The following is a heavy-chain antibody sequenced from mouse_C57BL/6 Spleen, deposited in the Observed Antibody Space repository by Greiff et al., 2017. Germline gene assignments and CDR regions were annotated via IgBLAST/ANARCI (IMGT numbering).Heavy chain of an antibody. V-gene: IGHV1-72*01. CDR3: ARSGTGDYAMDY. D-gene: IGHD4-1*01. CDR2: IDPNSGGT. CDR1: GYTFTSYG. Sequence: QVQLQQSGAELARPGASVKLSCKASGYTFTSYGISWVKQRTGQGLEWIGRIDPNSGGTKYNEKFKSKATLTVDKPSSTAYMQLSSLTSEDSAVYYCARSGTGDYAMDYWGQGTSVTVSS. J-gene: IGHJ4*01.